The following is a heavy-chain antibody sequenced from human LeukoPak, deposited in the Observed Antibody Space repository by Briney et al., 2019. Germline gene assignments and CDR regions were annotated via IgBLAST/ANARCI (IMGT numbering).Heavy chain of an antibody. CDR2: ISSSSSYI. CDR3: ARAGRCSSTSCYGWFDP. Sequence: GGSLRLSCAASGFTFSSYSMNWVRQAPGKGLEWVSSISSSSSYIYYADSVKGRFTISRDNAKNSLYLQMNSLRAEDTAVYYCARAGRCSSTSCYGWFDPWGQGTLVTVSS. J-gene: IGHJ5*02. D-gene: IGHD2-2*01. V-gene: IGHV3-21*01. CDR1: GFTFSSYS.